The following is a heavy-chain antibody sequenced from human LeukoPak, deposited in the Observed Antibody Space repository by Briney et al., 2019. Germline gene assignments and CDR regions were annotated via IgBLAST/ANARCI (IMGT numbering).Heavy chain of an antibody. J-gene: IGHJ4*02. CDR3: ARDGDYGDYGY. D-gene: IGHD4-17*01. V-gene: IGHV3-7*01. CDR1: GFTFSSYW. CDR2: IKQDGSEK. Sequence: GGSLRLSCAASGFTFSSYWMSWVCQAPGKGLEWVANIKQDGSEKYYVDSVKGRFTISRDNAKNSLYLQMNSLRAEDTAVYYRARDGDYGDYGYWGQGTLVTVSS.